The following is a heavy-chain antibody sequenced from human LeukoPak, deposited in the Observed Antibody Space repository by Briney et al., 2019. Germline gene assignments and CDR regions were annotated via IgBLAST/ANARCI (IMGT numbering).Heavy chain of an antibody. D-gene: IGHD3-10*01. CDR3: VRQRGSSGTINHFDP. Sequence: PGESLKISFETSGYSFTTYWIGWVRQMPGTGLEWVGAIYPDDSDTRYSPSFQGQFATSADRSIRPAYLQWNSLKTSDTAMYYCVRQRGSSGTINHFDPCGQGTLVTVSS. CDR2: IYPDDSDT. V-gene: IGHV5-51*01. CDR1: GYSFTTYW. J-gene: IGHJ5*02.